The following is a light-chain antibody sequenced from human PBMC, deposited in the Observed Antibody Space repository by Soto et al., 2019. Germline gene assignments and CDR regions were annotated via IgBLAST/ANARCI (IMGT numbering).Light chain of an antibody. V-gene: IGKV3-15*01. CDR3: QQYNYLSLT. Sequence: IVKTQGRAQMTESPGDRATRSCMARLSVSRNLAWCHQKPGQAPTLLIFGASTMATGIPARFIGSGSGTEFTLTITSLQSHDFAVYYFQQYNYLSLTFGQGTLLDIK. CDR1: LSVSRN. CDR2: GAS. J-gene: IGKJ5*01.